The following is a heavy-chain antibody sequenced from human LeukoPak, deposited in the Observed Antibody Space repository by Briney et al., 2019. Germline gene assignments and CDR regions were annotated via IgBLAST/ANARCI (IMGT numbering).Heavy chain of an antibody. CDR3: ARERQGLFDY. V-gene: IGHV3-21*04. CDR1: GFTFSSYS. J-gene: IGHJ4*02. CDR2: ISSSSSYI. D-gene: IGHD6-19*01. Sequence: MSGGSLRLSCAASGFTFSSYSMNWVRQAPGKGLEWVSSISSSSSYIYYADSVKGRFTTSRDNSKNTLYLQMNSLRAEDTAVYYCARERQGLFDYWGQGTLVTVSS.